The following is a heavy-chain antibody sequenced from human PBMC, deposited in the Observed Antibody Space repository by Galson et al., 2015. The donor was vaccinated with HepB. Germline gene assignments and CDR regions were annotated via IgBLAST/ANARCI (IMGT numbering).Heavy chain of an antibody. CDR3: ARPRGNWKYGYFDY. CDR2: ISYDGNDK. CDR1: GFSFNTFA. Sequence: SLRLSCAASGFSFNTFAMHWVRQAPGKGLEWVALISYDGNDKHYADSVKGRFTISGDRSKNAAFLQMDSLRDEDTALYYCARPRGNWKYGYFDYWGQGTLVTVSS. J-gene: IGHJ4*02. D-gene: IGHD1-7*01. V-gene: IGHV3-30*04.